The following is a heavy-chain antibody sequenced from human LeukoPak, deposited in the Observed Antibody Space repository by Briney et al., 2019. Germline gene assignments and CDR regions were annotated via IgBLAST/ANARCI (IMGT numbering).Heavy chain of an antibody. CDR3: ARRLTQYDCFDP. J-gene: IGHJ5*02. Sequence: SETLSLTCTVSGGSISSYYWSWIRQPPGKGLEWIGYIYYSGSTNYNPSLKSRVTISVDTSKNQFSLHLNSVTPEDTAVYYCARRLTQYDCFDPWGQGILVTVSS. D-gene: IGHD2-2*01. CDR1: GGSISSYY. V-gene: IGHV4-59*12. CDR2: IYYSGST.